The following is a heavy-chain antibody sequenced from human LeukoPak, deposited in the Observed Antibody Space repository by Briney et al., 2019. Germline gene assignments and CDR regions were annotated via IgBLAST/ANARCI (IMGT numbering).Heavy chain of an antibody. D-gene: IGHD3-16*01. J-gene: IGHJ5*01. Sequence: GGSLSLSCAASGFTFSSYTMSWVRQAQGKGLEWVSTITTSDVNKYYADYVKGRFTVSRYNSKNPLFLKMNTLRAEDTAVYDCAKDGGLWVSAHRGDSWGRGALVTVSS. CDR2: ITTSDVNK. V-gene: IGHV3-23*01. CDR3: AKDGGLWVSAHRGDS. CDR1: GFTFSSYT.